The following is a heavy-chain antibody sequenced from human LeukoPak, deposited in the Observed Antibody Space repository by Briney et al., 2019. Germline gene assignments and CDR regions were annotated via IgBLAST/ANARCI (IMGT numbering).Heavy chain of an antibody. CDR3: ARDGVGYYDSSGYYYFQH. J-gene: IGHJ1*01. CDR2: INPNSGDT. CDR1: GYTFTAYF. V-gene: IGHV1-2*02. D-gene: IGHD3-22*01. Sequence: ASVKVSCKASGYTFTAYFMHWVRQAPGQGLEWMGWINPNSGDTIYAQKFQGRVTMTRDTSISTAYMELSRLRSDDTAVYYCARDGVGYYDSSGYYYFQHWGQGTLVTVSS.